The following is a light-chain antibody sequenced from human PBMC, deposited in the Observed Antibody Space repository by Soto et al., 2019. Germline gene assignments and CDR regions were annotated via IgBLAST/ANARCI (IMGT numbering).Light chain of an antibody. J-gene: IGKJ3*01. CDR3: QQYGSS. CDR2: GAS. Sequence: EIVLTQSPGTLSLSPGERATLSCRASQSVSSSYLAWYQQKPGQAPRLLIYGASSRATGIPDRFSGSVSGIDFTLTISRLEPEDFAVYYWQQYGSSFGPATKVDIK. V-gene: IGKV3-20*01. CDR1: QSVSSSY.